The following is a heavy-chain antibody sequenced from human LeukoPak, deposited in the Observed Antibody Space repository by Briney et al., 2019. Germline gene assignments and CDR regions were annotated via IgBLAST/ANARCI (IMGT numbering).Heavy chain of an antibody. Sequence: KSSETLSLTCTVSGGSISSYYWSWLRQPPGKGLEWIGYIYYSGSTNYNPSLKSRVTISVDTSENQFSLKLSSVTAADTAVYYCARYRVQLWNFDYWGQGTLVTVSS. CDR3: ARYRVQLWNFDY. CDR1: GGSISSYY. D-gene: IGHD5-18*01. CDR2: IYYSGST. V-gene: IGHV4-59*01. J-gene: IGHJ4*02.